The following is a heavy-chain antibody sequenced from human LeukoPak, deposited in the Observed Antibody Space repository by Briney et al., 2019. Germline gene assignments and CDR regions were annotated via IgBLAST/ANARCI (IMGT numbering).Heavy chain of an antibody. V-gene: IGHV3-30*02. CDR3: AKDRVPGSGSYWSRRYFDY. CDR2: IRYDGSNK. CDR1: GFTFSSYG. D-gene: IGHD3-10*01. J-gene: IGHJ4*02. Sequence: GGSLRLPCAASGFTFSSYGMHWVRQAPGKGLEWVAFIRYDGSNKYYADSVKGRFTISRDNSKNTLYLQMNSLRAEDTAVYYCAKDRVPGSGSYWSRRYFDYWGQGTLVTVSS.